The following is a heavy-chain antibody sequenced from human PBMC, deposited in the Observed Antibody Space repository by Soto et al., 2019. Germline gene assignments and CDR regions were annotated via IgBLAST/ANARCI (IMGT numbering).Heavy chain of an antibody. CDR1: GYTFTSYA. CDR2: INAGNGNT. D-gene: IGHD2-2*01. V-gene: IGHV1-3*01. J-gene: IGHJ6*02. Sequence: ASVKVSCKASGYTFTSYAMHWVRQAPGQRLEWMGWINAGNGNTKYSQKFQGRVTITRDTSASTAYMEPSSLRSEDTAVYYCAREAVPAAKGWDYYYGMDVWGQGTTVTVSS. CDR3: AREAVPAAKGWDYYYGMDV.